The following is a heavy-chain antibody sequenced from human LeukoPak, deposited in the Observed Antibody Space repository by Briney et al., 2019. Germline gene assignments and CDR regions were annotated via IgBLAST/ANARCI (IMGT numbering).Heavy chain of an antibody. CDR3: ARLKPPKDY. V-gene: IGHV1-2*02. J-gene: IGHJ4*02. CDR2: INPNNGGA. Sequence: ASVKVSCKASGYTFIDYYMHWVRQAPGQGLEWMGWINPNNGGANYAQRFQGRVTMTRDTSINTAYMELSGLKSDDTAVYYCARLKPPKDYWGQGTLVTVSS. CDR1: GYTFIDYY.